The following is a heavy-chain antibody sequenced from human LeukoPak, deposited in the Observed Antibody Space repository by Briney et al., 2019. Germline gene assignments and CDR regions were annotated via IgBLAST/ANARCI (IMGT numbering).Heavy chain of an antibody. CDR2: MDPNSGNT. D-gene: IGHD1-26*01. V-gene: IGHV1-8*01. CDR3: ARGKLAGSPRYGVDV. Sequence: ASVKVSCKASGYTFTSYDINWVRQATGQGLEWMGWMDPNSGNTGFAQKFQGRVTMTRNTSISTAYMELSSLISEDTAVYYCARGKLAGSPRYGVDVWGQGTTVTVSS. J-gene: IGHJ6*02. CDR1: GYTFTSYD.